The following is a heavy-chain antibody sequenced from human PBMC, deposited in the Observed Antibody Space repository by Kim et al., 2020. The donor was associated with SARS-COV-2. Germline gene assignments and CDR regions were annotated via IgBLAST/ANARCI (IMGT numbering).Heavy chain of an antibody. CDR2: VWNDGNKK. CDR1: GFSFSTYA. D-gene: IGHD3-3*01. J-gene: IGHJ4*01. CDR3: AKAREYWNGYNAFGN. Sequence: GGSLRLSCEASGFSFSTYAMLWVRQAPGKGLEWLAAVWNDGNKKSYSDSVKGRFTIYRDNSRNTLYLQMSSLRVGDTAAYYCAKAREYWNGYNAFGNWG. V-gene: IGHV3-33*06.